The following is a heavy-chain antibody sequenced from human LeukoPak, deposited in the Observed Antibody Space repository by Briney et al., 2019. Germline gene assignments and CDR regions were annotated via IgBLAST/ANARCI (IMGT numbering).Heavy chain of an antibody. Sequence: RASETLSLTCTVYGGSISSYYWIWIRQPAGKGLEWSGRIYTSGSTNYNPSLKSRVTMSVDTSKNQFSLKLSSVTAADTAVYYCARGRDGYNMNYWGQGTLVTVSS. CDR2: IYTSGST. V-gene: IGHV4-4*07. CDR3: ARGRDGYNMNY. J-gene: IGHJ4*02. CDR1: GGSISSYY. D-gene: IGHD5-24*01.